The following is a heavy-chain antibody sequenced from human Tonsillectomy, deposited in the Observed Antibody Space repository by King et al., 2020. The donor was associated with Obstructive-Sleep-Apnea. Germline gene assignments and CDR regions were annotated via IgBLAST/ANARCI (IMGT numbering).Heavy chain of an antibody. CDR3: VRNYYGSWGFDY. J-gene: IGHJ4*02. CDR2: IYGSGGT. V-gene: IGHV4-4*07. CDR1: GGSISSDY. D-gene: IGHD3-10*01. Sequence: LQLQESGPGLVKPSETLSLTCTVSGGSISSDYWSWIRQPAGRGPEWIGHIYGSGGTNYNPSLKSRVTLSVDTSKNQFSLKLNSVTAADTAVYYCVRNYYGSWGFDYWGQGTLVTVSS.